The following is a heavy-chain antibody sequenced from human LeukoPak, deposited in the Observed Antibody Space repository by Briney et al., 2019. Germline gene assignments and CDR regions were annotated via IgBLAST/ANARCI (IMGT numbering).Heavy chain of an antibody. D-gene: IGHD1-26*01. Sequence: SETLSLTCTVSGGSISSSSYYWGWIRQPPGKGLEWIGSLYYSGSTYYNPSLKSRVTISVDTSKNQLSLKLSSVTAADTAVYYCARNSGSYSVAYYYYYMDVWGKGTTVTVSS. CDR1: GGSISSSSYY. J-gene: IGHJ6*03. CDR2: LYYSGST. V-gene: IGHV4-39*07. CDR3: ARNSGSYSVAYYYYYMDV.